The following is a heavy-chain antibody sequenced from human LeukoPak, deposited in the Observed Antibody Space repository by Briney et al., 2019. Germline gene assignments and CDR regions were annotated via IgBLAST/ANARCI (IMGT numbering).Heavy chain of an antibody. V-gene: IGHV4-30-2*01. D-gene: IGHD3-10*01. CDR1: GGSISSGGYY. CDR3: ARGRSGRWFDP. CDR2: IYHSGST. J-gene: IGHJ5*02. Sequence: PSETLSLTCTVSGGSISSGGYYWSWIRQPPGKGLEWIGYIYHSGSTYYNPSLKSRVTISVDRSKNQFSLKLSSVTAADTAVYYCARGRSGRWFDPWGQGTLVTVSS.